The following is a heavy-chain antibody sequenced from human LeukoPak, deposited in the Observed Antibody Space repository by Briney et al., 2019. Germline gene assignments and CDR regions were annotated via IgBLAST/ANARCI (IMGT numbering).Heavy chain of an antibody. CDR3: TRVRGSSWSLYYFDY. J-gene: IGHJ4*02. CDR2: IWYDGSNK. CDR1: GFTFSSYG. V-gene: IGHV3-33*01. Sequence: GGSLRLSCAASGFTFSSYGMHWVRQAPGKGLEWVAVIWYDGSNKYYADSVKGRFTISRDNSKNTLYLQMNSLRAEDTAVYYCTRVRGSSWSLYYFDYWGQGTLVTVSS. D-gene: IGHD6-13*01.